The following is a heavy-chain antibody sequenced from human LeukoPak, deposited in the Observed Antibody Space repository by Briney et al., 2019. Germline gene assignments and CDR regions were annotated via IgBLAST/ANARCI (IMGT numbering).Heavy chain of an antibody. J-gene: IGHJ4*02. V-gene: IGHV3-21*01. CDR2: ISSSSSYI. Sequence: PGGSLRLSCAASGFTFSSYSMNWVRQAPGKGLEWVSSISSSSSYIYYADSVKGRFTISRDNAKNSLYLQMNSLRAEDTAVYYCARDRGGWYSSSWENFDYWGQGTLVTVSS. D-gene: IGHD6-13*01. CDR1: GFTFSSYS. CDR3: ARDRGGWYSSSWENFDY.